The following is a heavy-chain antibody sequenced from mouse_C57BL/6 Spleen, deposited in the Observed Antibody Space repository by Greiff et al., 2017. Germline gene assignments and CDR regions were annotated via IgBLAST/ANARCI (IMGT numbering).Heavy chain of an antibody. CDR2: IDPEAGEP. J-gene: IGHJ2*01. D-gene: IGHD1-1*01. CDR1: GFNIKDYY. CDR3: ARITTVVATSFDY. Sequence: VQLQQSGAELVKPGASVKLSCTASGFNIKDYYMHWVKQRTEQGLEWIGRIDPEAGEPKYAPKFQGKATITADTSSNTAYLQLSSLTSEDTAVYYCARITTVVATSFDYWGQGTTLTVSS. V-gene: IGHV14-2*01.